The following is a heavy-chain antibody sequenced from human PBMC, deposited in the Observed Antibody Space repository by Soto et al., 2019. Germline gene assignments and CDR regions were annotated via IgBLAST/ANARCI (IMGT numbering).Heavy chain of an antibody. Sequence: SETLSLTCTVSGGSVSSGSYYWSWIRQPPGKGLEWIGYIYYSGSTNYNPSLKSRVTISVDTSKNQFSLKLSSVTAADTAVYCCAKNYYDSSGYYFDYWGQGTLVTVSS. CDR2: IYYSGST. D-gene: IGHD3-22*01. CDR1: GGSVSSGSYY. CDR3: AKNYYDSSGYYFDY. V-gene: IGHV4-61*01. J-gene: IGHJ4*02.